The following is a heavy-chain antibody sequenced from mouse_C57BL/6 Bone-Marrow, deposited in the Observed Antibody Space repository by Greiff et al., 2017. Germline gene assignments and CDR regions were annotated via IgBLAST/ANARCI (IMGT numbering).Heavy chain of an antibody. CDR1: GFTFSDYG. Sequence: EVKLVESGGGLVQPGGSLKLSCAASGFTFSDYGMAWVRPAPWKGPEWVAFISNLAYSIYYAATVTGRFTIYRETAKNTLYLEMSSLRSEDTAMYYCARREVYAMDYWGQGTTVTVSS. CDR3: ARREVYAMDY. CDR2: ISNLAYSI. J-gene: IGHJ4*01. V-gene: IGHV5-15*01.